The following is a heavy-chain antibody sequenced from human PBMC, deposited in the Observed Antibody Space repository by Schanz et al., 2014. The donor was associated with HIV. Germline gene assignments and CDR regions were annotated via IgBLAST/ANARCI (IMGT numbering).Heavy chain of an antibody. CDR1: GFTFSSYW. J-gene: IGHJ4*02. Sequence: EVQLLESGGGLVQPGGSLRLSCVASGFTFSSYWMHWVRQAPGKGLLWVSRMNNDVSSRLYADSVKGRFTISRDNAKNTLYLQMNSLRAEDTAVYYCAKDSGSGVMFNFDYWGQGTLVTVSS. D-gene: IGHD3-10*01. CDR2: MNNDVSSR. CDR3: AKDSGSGVMFNFDY. V-gene: IGHV3-74*01.